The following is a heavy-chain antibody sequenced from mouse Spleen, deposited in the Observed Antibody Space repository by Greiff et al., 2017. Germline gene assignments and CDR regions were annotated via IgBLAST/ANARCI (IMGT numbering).Heavy chain of an antibody. Sequence: QVQLKQSGAELVRPGASVKLSCKASGYTFTDYYINWVKQRPGQGLEWIARIYPGSGNTYYNEKFKGKATLTAEKSSSTAYMQLSSLTSEDSAVYFCARSGQLGPSYAMDYWGQGTSVTVSS. V-gene: IGHV1-76*01. CDR1: GYTFTDYY. D-gene: IGHD3-1*01. CDR2: IYPGSGNT. J-gene: IGHJ4*01. CDR3: ARSGQLGPSYAMDY.